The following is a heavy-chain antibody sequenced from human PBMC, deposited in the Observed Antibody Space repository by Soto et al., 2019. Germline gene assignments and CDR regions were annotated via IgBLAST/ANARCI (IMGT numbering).Heavy chain of an antibody. D-gene: IGHD4-17*01. CDR2: VSAYDGNT. V-gene: IGHV1-18*01. J-gene: IGHJ4*02. CDR1: GYTFHMFG. CDR3: ARIRRFHLDDDLGDYSASMEEY. Sequence: QGQLVQSGAEVKKPGASVKVSCKASGYTFHMFGYTWVRQAPGQGLEWVGWVSAYDGNTAYRTNFQGSGSFSTDTTPSTSYTAVRNPTADDPAVYFCARIRRFHLDDDLGDYSASMEEYWGQGTLLTVSS.